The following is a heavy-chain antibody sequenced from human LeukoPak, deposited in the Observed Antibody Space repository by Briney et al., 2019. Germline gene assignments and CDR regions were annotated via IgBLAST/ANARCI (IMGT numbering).Heavy chain of an antibody. D-gene: IGHD1-26*01. CDR3: AKVAKIVGATNGGYYFDY. V-gene: IGHV3-23*01. CDR2: ISGSGGST. Sequence: PGGSLRLSCAASGFTFSSYAMSWVRQAPGKGLEWVSAISGSGGSTYYADSVKGRFTISRDNSKNTLYLQMNSLRAEDTAVYYCAKVAKIVGATNGGYYFDYWGQGTLVTVSS. J-gene: IGHJ4*02. CDR1: GFTFSSYA.